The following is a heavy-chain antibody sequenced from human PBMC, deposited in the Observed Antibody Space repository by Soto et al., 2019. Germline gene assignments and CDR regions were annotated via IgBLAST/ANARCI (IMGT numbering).Heavy chain of an antibody. Sequence: PGESLRLACEASGFSFRDSALHWVRQASGKGLEWVGRIRSKGNNYATAYAASVQGRFTISRDDSKNTAYLQMNSLKSEDTAVYYCTANSYTLNVDYWGQGT. CDR2: IRSKGNNYAT. D-gene: IGHD3-16*01. J-gene: IGHJ4*02. CDR1: GFSFRDSA. V-gene: IGHV3-73*01. CDR3: TANSYTLNVDY.